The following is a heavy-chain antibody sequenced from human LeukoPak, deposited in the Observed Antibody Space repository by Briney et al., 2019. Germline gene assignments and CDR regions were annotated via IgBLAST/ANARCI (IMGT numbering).Heavy chain of an antibody. D-gene: IGHD3-22*01. Sequence: QAGGSLRLSCAASGFTFSSYSMNWVRQAPGKGLEWVSYISSSSSTIYYADSVKGRFTISRDNAKNSLYLQMNSLRAEDTAVYYCASAYDSSGYPLAYWGQGTLVTVSS. CDR3: ASAYDSSGYPLAY. CDR2: ISSSSSTI. V-gene: IGHV3-48*04. J-gene: IGHJ4*02. CDR1: GFTFSSYS.